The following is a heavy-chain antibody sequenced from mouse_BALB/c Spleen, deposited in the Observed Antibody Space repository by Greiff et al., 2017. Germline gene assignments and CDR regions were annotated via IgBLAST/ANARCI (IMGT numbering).Heavy chain of an antibody. Sequence: EVQVVESGGGLVQPGGSLKLSCAASGFTFSSYGMSWVRQTPDKRLELVATINSNGGSTYYPDSVKGRFTISRDNAKNTLYLQMSSLKSEDTAMYYCARGDYGYRAYWGQGTLVTVSA. CDR1: GFTFSSYG. CDR2: INSNGGST. D-gene: IGHD1-2*01. V-gene: IGHV5-6-3*01. CDR3: ARGDYGYRAY. J-gene: IGHJ3*01.